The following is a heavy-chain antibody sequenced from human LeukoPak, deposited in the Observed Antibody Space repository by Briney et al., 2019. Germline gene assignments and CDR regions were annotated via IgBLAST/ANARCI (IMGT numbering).Heavy chain of an antibody. CDR3: ARDNGGSSPFDY. J-gene: IGHJ4*02. CDR2: ISGSGGST. V-gene: IGHV3-23*01. CDR1: GFTFSSYA. D-gene: IGHD4-23*01. Sequence: GGSLRLSCAASGFTFSSYAMSWVRQAPGKGLEWVSAISGSGGSTYYADSVKGRFTISRDNAKNSLYLQMNSLRAEDTALYYCARDNGGSSPFDYWAQGTLVSVSS.